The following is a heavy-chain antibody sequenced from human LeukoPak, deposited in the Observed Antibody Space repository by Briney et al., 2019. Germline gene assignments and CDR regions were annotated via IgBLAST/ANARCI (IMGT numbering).Heavy chain of an antibody. D-gene: IGHD3-10*01. CDR1: GFTLSDYY. Sequence: PGGSLRLSCAASGFTLSDYYMSWIRQAPGKGLEWVSYISSSSSYTNYAGSVKGRFTISRDNAKNSLYLQMNSLRAEDTAVYYCARDGDDYGSGSYSFDIWGQGTMVTVSS. CDR3: ARDGDDYGSGSYSFDI. CDR2: ISSSSSYT. V-gene: IGHV3-11*06. J-gene: IGHJ3*02.